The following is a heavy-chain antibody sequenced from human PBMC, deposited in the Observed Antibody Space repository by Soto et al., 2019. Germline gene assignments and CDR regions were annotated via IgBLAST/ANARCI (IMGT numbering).Heavy chain of an antibody. CDR3: ARSVAVPGAHIDY. D-gene: IGHD6-19*01. J-gene: IGHJ4*02. CDR2: VYYTGST. V-gene: IGHV4-59*01. CDR1: GGSISGSY. Sequence: PSETLSLTCSVSGGSISGSYWSWIRQSPGKGLEWLGYVYYTGSTNYSPSLRSRVSISVDTSKNEFSLRLSSVTAADTAVYFCARSVAVPGAHIDYWGQGPHLAVSP.